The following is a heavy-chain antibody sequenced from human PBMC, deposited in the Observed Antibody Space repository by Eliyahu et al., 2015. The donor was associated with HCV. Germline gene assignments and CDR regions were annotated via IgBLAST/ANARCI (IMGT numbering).Heavy chain of an antibody. V-gene: IGHV3-53*01. Sequence: EVQLVESGGGSIQPGGSLRLSCVASGFSVTSKYMSWVRQAPGKGLEWVSVFYTNGGTYHADSVKGRFTTSRDTSKNTVFLQMFSLRAEDTAVYYCATLLGSQYFFDYWGQGTLVTVSS. CDR1: GFSVTSKY. CDR2: FYTNGGT. CDR3: ATLLGSQYFFDY. D-gene: IGHD3-16*01. J-gene: IGHJ4*02.